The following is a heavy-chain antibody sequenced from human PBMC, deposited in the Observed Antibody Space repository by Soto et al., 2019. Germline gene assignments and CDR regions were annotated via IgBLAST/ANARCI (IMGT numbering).Heavy chain of an antibody. J-gene: IGHJ4*02. CDR3: ASGASSNWPDF. V-gene: IGHV1-2*02. CDR2: INANSGGT. Sequence: ASVKVSCKXSGYTFTDYYMHWVRQAPGQGLEWMGWINANSGGTNYPQKFQGRVTLTRDTSISTVYMELSSLRSDDTAVYYCASGASSNWPDFWGRGTLVTVSS. D-gene: IGHD6-13*01. CDR1: GYTFTDYY.